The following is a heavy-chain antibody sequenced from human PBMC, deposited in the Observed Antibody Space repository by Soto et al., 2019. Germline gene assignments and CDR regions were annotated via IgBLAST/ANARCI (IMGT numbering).Heavy chain of an antibody. CDR3: ARGDNWNYIY. J-gene: IGHJ4*02. CDR2: IYYSGST. Sequence: QVQLQESGPGLVKPSETLSLTCTVSGGSVSSGSYYWSWIRQPPGKGLEWIGYIYYSGSTNYNPSVKSRVTISVDTSKNQFSLKLSSVTAADTAVYYCARGDNWNYIYWGQGTLVTVSS. D-gene: IGHD1-7*01. V-gene: IGHV4-61*01. CDR1: GGSVSSGSYY.